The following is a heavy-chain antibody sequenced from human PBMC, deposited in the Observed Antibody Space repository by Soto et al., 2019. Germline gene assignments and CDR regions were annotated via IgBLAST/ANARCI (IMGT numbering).Heavy chain of an antibody. CDR3: ASGRYYGSGSYYNGPYYYYGMDV. J-gene: IGHJ6*02. D-gene: IGHD3-10*01. V-gene: IGHV1-45*02. Sequence: SVKVSCKASGYTLTCYSLHWLQQAPGQGLQRMRWIILYNSNTTYAKRFQGRVTITRDMSPRTAYIELSSLRSEDTAVYYCASGRYYGSGSYYNGPYYYYGMDVWGQGTTVTVSS. CDR1: GYTLTCYS. CDR2: IILYNSNT.